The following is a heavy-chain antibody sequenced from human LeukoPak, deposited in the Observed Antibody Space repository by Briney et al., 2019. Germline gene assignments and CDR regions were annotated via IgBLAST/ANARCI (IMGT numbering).Heavy chain of an antibody. Sequence: PSETLSLTCAVSGYSLSIGYYWGWIRQPPGKGLEWIGNMYRSGYTYYNPSLKSRVTISVDTSKNQFSLKLSSVTAADTPVYHCARRLDSWSFDSWGQGTLVTVSS. D-gene: IGHD3-9*01. J-gene: IGHJ4*02. V-gene: IGHV4-38-2*01. CDR2: MYRSGYT. CDR1: GYSLSIGYY. CDR3: ARRLDSWSFDS.